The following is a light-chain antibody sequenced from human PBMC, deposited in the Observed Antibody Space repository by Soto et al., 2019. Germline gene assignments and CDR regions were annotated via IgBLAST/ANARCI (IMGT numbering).Light chain of an antibody. V-gene: IGKV4-1*01. CDR1: QSVLYSSNNKNY. CDR2: WAS. J-gene: IGKJ2*02. Sequence: DIVMTQSPDSLAVSLGERATINCKSSQSVLYSSNNKNYLAWYQQKPGQPPKLLIYWASTRESGVPGRVSGSGSGTDFTLASSSLQAEDVAVYYCQQYCSLWTFGQGNKVEIK. CDR3: QQYCSLWT.